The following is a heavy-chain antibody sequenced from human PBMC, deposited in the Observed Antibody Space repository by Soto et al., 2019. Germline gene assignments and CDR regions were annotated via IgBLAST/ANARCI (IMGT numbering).Heavy chain of an antibody. V-gene: IGHV4-38-2*02. CDR2: MYQSGSA. J-gene: IGHJ4*02. Sequence: SETLSRTCTVSGYSISNGYYLGWILQPPGKGLEWIGSMYQSGSAYYNPSLKSRVTISLDTSKNQVSLKLSSVTAADTAVYYCAGGPKLLWNYFDHWGQGSLVTVSS. CDR1: GYSISNGYY. D-gene: IGHD3-10*01. CDR3: AGGPKLLWNYFDH.